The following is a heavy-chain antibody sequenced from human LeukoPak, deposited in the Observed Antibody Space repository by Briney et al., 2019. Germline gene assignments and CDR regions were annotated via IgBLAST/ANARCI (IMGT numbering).Heavy chain of an antibody. Sequence: SGSLRLSCAASGFTVSSNYMSWVRQAPGKGLEWVSVVYSGGNTYYTDSVKGRFTISRDNSEGPVYLQMNSLRAEDTAVYYCVRWSSSWYFEDWGQGTLVTV. D-gene: IGHD6-13*01. CDR3: VRWSSSWYFED. CDR2: VYSGGNT. CDR1: GFTVSSNY. V-gene: IGHV3-66*01. J-gene: IGHJ4*02.